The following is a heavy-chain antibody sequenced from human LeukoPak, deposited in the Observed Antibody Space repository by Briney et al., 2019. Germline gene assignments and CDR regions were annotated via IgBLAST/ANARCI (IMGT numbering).Heavy chain of an antibody. CDR2: ISSGGSYT. CDR1: GFTFSDYY. V-gene: IGHV3-11*03. D-gene: IGHD3-9*01. CDR3: ASLYYDILTGYRFDY. Sequence: GGSLRLSCAASGFTFSDYYMSWIRQAPGKGLEWVSYISSGGSYTNYADSVKGRFTISRDYAKTSLYLQVNSLRAEDTAVYYCASLYYDILTGYRFDYWGQGTLVTVSS. J-gene: IGHJ4*02.